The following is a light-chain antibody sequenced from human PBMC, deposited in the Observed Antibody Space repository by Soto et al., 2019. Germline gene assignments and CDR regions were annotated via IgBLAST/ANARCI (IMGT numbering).Light chain of an antibody. V-gene: IGLV1-47*02. Sequence: QSVLTQPPSASGTPGQRVTISCSGSSSNIGNNYVYWYQHLPGTAPKLLIYNNNQRPSGVPDRFSGSKSGTSGSLAISGLRSEDEADYYCAAWDDSLSGHVVFGGGTQLTVL. CDR3: AAWDDSLSGHVV. J-gene: IGLJ2*01. CDR2: NNN. CDR1: SSNIGNNY.